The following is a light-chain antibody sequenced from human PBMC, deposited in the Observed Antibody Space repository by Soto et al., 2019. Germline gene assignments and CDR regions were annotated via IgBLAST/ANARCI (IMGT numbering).Light chain of an antibody. J-gene: IGKJ3*01. CDR2: AAS. CDR3: LQHDTYPLT. V-gene: IGKV1-17*01. Sequence: DIQMTQSPSSLSASVGDRVTITCRASQGINNLLGWYQQGPGKAPKRLIYAASNFEAGVPSRFSGSGSGTEFTLTISSLQPEDFATYYCLQHDTYPLTFGPGTKVDVK. CDR1: QGINNL.